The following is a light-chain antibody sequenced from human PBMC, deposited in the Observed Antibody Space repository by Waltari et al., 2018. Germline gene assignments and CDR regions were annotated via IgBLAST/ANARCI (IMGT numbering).Light chain of an antibody. CDR3: QQYTPIPRT. V-gene: IGKV4-1*01. CDR2: WAS. CDR1: QSVLYTPNNRNY. J-gene: IGKJ1*01. Sequence: DIVMTQSPDSLAVSLGERVTINCKSSQSVLYTPNNRNYLDWYRQKPGQPPQLLIYWASTRESGVPYRFSGSGFGTDFTLTINSLQAEDVAVYYCQQYTPIPRTFGLGTKVEIK.